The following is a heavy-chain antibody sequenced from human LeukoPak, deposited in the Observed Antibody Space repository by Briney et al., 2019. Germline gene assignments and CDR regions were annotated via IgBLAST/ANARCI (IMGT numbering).Heavy chain of an antibody. CDR2: IKQDGSEK. CDR3: ATGKHYYDSSGYYFYYFDY. V-gene: IGHV3-7*01. D-gene: IGHD3-22*01. Sequence: PGGSLRLSCAASGFTFSSYWMSWVRQAPGKGLEWVANIKQDGSEKYYVDSVKGRFTISRDNAKNSLYLQMNSLRAEDTAVYYCATGKHYYDSSGYYFYYFDYWGQGTLVTVSS. J-gene: IGHJ4*02. CDR1: GFTFSSYW.